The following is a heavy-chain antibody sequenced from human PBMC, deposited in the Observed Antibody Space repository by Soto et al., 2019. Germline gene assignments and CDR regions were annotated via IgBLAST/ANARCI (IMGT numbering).Heavy chain of an antibody. CDR2: THYRSKWYN. Sequence: SQTLSLTCAISGDTVSSNSAAWNWIRQSPSRGLEWLGRTHYRSKWYNDYAVSVKSRITINPDTSKNQFSLQLNFVTPEDTAVYYCGRSVRGHVVKYFDYWGQGTLVTVSS. J-gene: IGHJ4*02. CDR3: GRSVRGHVVKYFDY. CDR1: GDTVSSNSAA. D-gene: IGHD3-10*01. V-gene: IGHV6-1*01.